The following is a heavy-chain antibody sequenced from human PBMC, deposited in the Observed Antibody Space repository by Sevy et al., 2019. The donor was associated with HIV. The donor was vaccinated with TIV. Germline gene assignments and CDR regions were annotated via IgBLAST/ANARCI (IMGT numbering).Heavy chain of an antibody. CDR3: ARVSMIVVVITDDWGYYFDY. Sequence: SETLSLTCTVSGGSISSSGYYWGWIRQPPGKGLEWIGSIYYGGSTYYNPSLKSRITISVATSKNHFSLKLSSVTAADTALYYCARVSMIVVVITDDWGYYFDYWGQGTLVTVSS. CDR1: GGSISSSGYY. CDR2: IYYGGST. D-gene: IGHD3-22*01. J-gene: IGHJ4*02. V-gene: IGHV4-39*02.